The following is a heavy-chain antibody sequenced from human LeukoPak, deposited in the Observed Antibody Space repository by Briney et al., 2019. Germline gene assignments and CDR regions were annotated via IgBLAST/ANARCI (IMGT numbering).Heavy chain of an antibody. Sequence: GGSLRLSCAASGFTFSSYSMNWVRQAPGKGLEWVSSISSSGSYIYYADSAKGRFTISRDNAKSSLYLQMNSLRAEDTAVYYCARVRGLGYCSGGSCYHDAFDIWGQGTMVTVSS. V-gene: IGHV3-21*01. CDR1: GFTFSSYS. D-gene: IGHD2-15*01. CDR3: ARVRGLGYCSGGSCYHDAFDI. CDR2: ISSSGSYI. J-gene: IGHJ3*02.